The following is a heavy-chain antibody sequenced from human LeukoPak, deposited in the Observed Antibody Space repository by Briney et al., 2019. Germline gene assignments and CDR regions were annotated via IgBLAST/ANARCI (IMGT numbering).Heavy chain of an antibody. CDR3: ARDYYDSSGSDDAFDI. CDR1: GFTFSSYS. CDR2: ISSSNTYI. J-gene: IGHJ3*02. V-gene: IGHV3-21*01. Sequence: GGSLRLSCAASGFTFSSYSMNWVRQAPGKGLEWVSSISSSNTYIYYADSVKGRFTISRDNAKNSLYLQMNSLRAEDTAVYYCARDYYDSSGSDDAFDIWGQGTMVTVSS. D-gene: IGHD3-22*01.